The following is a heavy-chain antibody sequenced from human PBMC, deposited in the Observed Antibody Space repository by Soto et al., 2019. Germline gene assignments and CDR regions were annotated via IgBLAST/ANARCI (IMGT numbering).Heavy chain of an antibody. CDR1: GFTFSGSA. Sequence: VQLVESGGGLVQPGGSLKLSCAASGFTFSGSAMHWVRQASGKGLEWVGRIRSKANSYATAYAASVKGRFTISRDDSKNTAYLQMNSLKTEDTAVYYCTRRDTMVRGVTYYYYYMDVWGKGTTVTVSS. J-gene: IGHJ6*03. V-gene: IGHV3-73*01. CDR3: TRRDTMVRGVTYYYYYMDV. D-gene: IGHD3-10*01. CDR2: IRSKANSYAT.